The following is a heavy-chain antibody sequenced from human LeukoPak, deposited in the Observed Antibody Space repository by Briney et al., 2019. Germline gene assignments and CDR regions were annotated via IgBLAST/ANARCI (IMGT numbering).Heavy chain of an antibody. V-gene: IGHV4-31*03. D-gene: IGHD3-22*01. Sequence: SETLSLTCTVSGGSISSGGYYWSWIRQHPGKGLEWIGYIYYSGSTYYNPSLKSRVTISVDTSKNQFSLKLSSVTAADTAVYYCAREGGYCDSSGYYYDFWFDPWGQGTLVTVSS. J-gene: IGHJ5*02. CDR2: IYYSGST. CDR3: AREGGYCDSSGYYYDFWFDP. CDR1: GGSISSGGYY.